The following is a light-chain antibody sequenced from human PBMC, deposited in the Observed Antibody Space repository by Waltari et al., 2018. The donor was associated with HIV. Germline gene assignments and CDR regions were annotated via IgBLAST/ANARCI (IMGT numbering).Light chain of an antibody. J-gene: IGKJ4*01. V-gene: IGKV1-9*01. CDR2: AAS. CDR1: QGISSY. CDR3: QQLNSDPLT. Sequence: IQLTQSPSFLSASVGDRVTITCRASQGISSYLAWYQQKPGKAPNLLIYAASTLQSGVPSRFSGSGAGTEFTLTISSLQPEDVATYYCQQLNSDPLTFGGGTKVEIK.